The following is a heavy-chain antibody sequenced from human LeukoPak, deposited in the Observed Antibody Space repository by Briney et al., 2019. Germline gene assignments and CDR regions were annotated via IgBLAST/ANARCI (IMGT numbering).Heavy chain of an antibody. CDR3: AKGYSYGYGHYGMDV. CDR1: GFTFSSYG. CDR2: ISYDGSNK. Sequence: GGSLRLSCAASGFTFSSYGMHWVRQAPGKWLEWVAVISYDGSNKYYADSVKGRFTISRDNSKNTLYLQMNSLRAEDTAVYYCAKGYSYGYGHYGMDVWGQGTTVTVSS. V-gene: IGHV3-30*18. D-gene: IGHD5-18*01. J-gene: IGHJ6*02.